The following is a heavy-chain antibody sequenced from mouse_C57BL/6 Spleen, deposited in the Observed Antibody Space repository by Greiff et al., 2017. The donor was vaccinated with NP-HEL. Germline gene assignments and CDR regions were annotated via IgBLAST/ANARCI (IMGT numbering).Heavy chain of an antibody. J-gene: IGHJ4*01. CDR2: IHPNSGST. CDR1: GYTFTSYW. V-gene: IGHV1-64*01. Sequence: QVQLQQPGAELVKPGASVKLSCKASGYTFTSYWMHWVKQRPGQGLEWIGMIHPNSGSTNYNEKFKSKATLTVDKSSSTAYMQLSSLTSEDSAVYYCARYEYDVGYAMDDWGQGTSVTVSS. CDR3: ARYEYDVGYAMDD. D-gene: IGHD2-4*01.